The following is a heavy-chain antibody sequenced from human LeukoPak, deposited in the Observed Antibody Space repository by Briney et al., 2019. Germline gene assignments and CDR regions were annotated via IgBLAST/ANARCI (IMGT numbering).Heavy chain of an antibody. CDR1: GFIFSNYW. CDR2: IKQEGTEK. D-gene: IGHD6-13*01. CDR3: ASIAAAGG. Sequence: GGSLRLSCAASGFIFSNYWMSWVRQAPGRGLEWVANIKQEGTEKYYVDSVKGRFTISRDNAKNSLYLQMNSLRAEDTAVYYCASIAAAGGWGQGTLVTVSS. V-gene: IGHV3-7*01. J-gene: IGHJ4*02.